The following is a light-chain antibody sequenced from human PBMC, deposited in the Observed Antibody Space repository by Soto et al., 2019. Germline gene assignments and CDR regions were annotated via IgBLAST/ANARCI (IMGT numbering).Light chain of an antibody. CDR3: SSDAGSNSFVL. CDR2: EVS. J-gene: IGLJ2*01. V-gene: IGLV2-8*01. Sequence: QSALTQPPSASGSPGQSVTISCTGTSSDVGGYNYVSWYQQHPGKAPKLMIYEVSKRPSGVPDRFAGSKSGNTASLTVSGLQDDDAADYYCSSDAGSNSFVLFGGGTKLTVL. CDR1: SSDVGGYNY.